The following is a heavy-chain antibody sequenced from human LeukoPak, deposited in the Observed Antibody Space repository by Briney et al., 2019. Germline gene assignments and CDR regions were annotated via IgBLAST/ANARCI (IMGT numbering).Heavy chain of an antibody. Sequence: PGRSLRLSCTASGFTFGDYAMSWFRQAPGKGLEGVGFIRSKAYGGTTEYAASVKGRFTISRDDSKSIAYLQMNSLKTEDTAVYYCTSPSLWFGELSYYFDYWGQGTLVTVSS. CDR3: TSPSLWFGELSYYFDY. V-gene: IGHV3-49*03. CDR1: GFTFGDYA. J-gene: IGHJ4*02. CDR2: IRSKAYGGTT. D-gene: IGHD3-10*01.